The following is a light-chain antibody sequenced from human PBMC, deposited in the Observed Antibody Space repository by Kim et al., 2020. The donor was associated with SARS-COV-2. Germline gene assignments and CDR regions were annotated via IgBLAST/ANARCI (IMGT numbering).Light chain of an antibody. CDR3: SSYAGSYTWV. J-gene: IGLJ3*02. CDR1: SSDVGGYSY. V-gene: IGLV2-11*01. CDR2: DVS. Sequence: QSALTQPRSVSGSPGQSVTISCTGTSSDVGGYSYVSWYQQHPGKVPKLMIYDVSKRPSGVPDRFSGSKSGNTASLTISGLQAEDEADYYCSSYAGSYTWVFGGGTQLTVL.